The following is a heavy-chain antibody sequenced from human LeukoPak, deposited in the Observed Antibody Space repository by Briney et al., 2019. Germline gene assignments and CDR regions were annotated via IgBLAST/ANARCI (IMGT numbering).Heavy chain of an antibody. CDR3: AKESGYGGNRRFDY. CDR2: LTTDGGST. CDR1: GFTFSSYD. Sequence: PGGSLRLSCAASGFTFSSYDMSWVRQAPGKGLEWVSSLTTDGGSTEYADSVKGRFTISRDNSKNTLYLQMNSLRAEDTAVYYCAKESGYGGNRRFDYWGQGTLVTVSS. V-gene: IGHV3-23*01. J-gene: IGHJ4*02. D-gene: IGHD6-25*01.